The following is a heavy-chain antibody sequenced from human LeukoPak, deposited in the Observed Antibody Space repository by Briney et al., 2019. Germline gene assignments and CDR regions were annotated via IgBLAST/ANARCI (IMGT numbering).Heavy chain of an antibody. CDR2: INSDGSST. Sequence: GGSLRLSCAASGFTFSSYWMHWVRQAPGKGLVWVSRINSDGSSTSYADSVKGRFTISRDNAKNMLYLQMNSLRAEDTAVYYCAREYSSGWYNEYYFDYWGQGTLVTVSS. CDR3: AREYSSGWYNEYYFDY. V-gene: IGHV3-74*01. CDR1: GFTFSSYW. J-gene: IGHJ4*02. D-gene: IGHD6-19*01.